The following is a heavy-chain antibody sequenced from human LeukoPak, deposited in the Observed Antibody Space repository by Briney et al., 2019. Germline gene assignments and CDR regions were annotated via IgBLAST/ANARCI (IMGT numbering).Heavy chain of an antibody. Sequence: GGSLRLSCAASGFTFSNAWMSWVRQAPGKGLEWVGRIKSKTDGGTTDYAAPVKGRFTISRDDSKNTLYLQMNSLKTEDTAVCYCTTVGAYGSGSELDYWGQGTLVTVSS. V-gene: IGHV3-15*01. CDR1: GFTFSNAW. J-gene: IGHJ4*02. CDR2: IKSKTDGGTT. D-gene: IGHD3-10*01. CDR3: TTVGAYGSGSELDY.